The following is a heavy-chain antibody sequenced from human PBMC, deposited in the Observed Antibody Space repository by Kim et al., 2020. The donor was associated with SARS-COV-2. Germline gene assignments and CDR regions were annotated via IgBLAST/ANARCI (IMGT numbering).Heavy chain of an antibody. CDR1: GFTFSTYA. CDR2: INNNGGST. CDR3: AILPRTTVATSWFDP. Sequence: GGSLRLSCAASGFTFSTYAMTWVRQAPGKGLEWVSTINNNGGSTYYANSVKGRFTISRDNSRNTLYLQMSGLGAEDTAVYYCAILPRTTVATSWFDPWGQGTLVTVSS. V-gene: IGHV3-23*01. D-gene: IGHD4-17*01. J-gene: IGHJ5*02.